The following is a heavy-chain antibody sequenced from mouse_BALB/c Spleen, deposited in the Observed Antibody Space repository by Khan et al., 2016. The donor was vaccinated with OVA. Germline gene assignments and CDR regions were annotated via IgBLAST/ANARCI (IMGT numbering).Heavy chain of an antibody. J-gene: IGHJ2*01. D-gene: IGHD1-1*01. CDR3: ATSYYYGYYFDY. CDR1: GFTFSSYG. CDR2: ISGDSSTI. Sequence: EVELVESGGGLVQPGGSRKLSCAASGFTFSSYGMHWVRQAPEKGLEWVAYISGDSSTIYYADTVKGRFTISRDNPKNNLCLQMTSLMSEDTAMYYCATSYYYGYYFDYWGPGTTRTVSS. V-gene: IGHV5-17*02.